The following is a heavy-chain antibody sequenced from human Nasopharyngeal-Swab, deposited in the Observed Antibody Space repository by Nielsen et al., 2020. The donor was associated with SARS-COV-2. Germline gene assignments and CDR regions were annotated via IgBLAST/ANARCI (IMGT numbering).Heavy chain of an antibody. V-gene: IGHV3-74*01. Sequence: GGALRLSCAASWFSFSNYWMHWVRPAPGKGLVWVSRINSDGSSTNYADFVKGRFTISRDNAKNTLHLQMNSLRADDTAVYYCVRERTSRYSSGWWGDYWGQGTLVTVSS. D-gene: IGHD6-19*01. CDR3: VRERTSRYSSGWWGDY. CDR2: INSDGSST. J-gene: IGHJ4*02. CDR1: WFSFSNYW.